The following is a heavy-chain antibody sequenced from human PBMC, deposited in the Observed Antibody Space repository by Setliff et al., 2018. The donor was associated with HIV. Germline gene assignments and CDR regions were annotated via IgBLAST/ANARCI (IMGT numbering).Heavy chain of an antibody. D-gene: IGHD6-13*01. CDR2: INHSGST. CDR1: GGSFSGYY. V-gene: IGHV4-34*01. Sequence: SETLSLTCAVYGGSFSGYYWSWIRQPPGKGLEWIGEINHSGSTNYNPSLKSRVTISVDTSKNQFSLKLSSVTAADTAVYYCAAIAAAGRGVVDSYYYYMDVWGKGTTVTVSS. CDR3: AAIAAAGRGVVDSYYYYMDV. J-gene: IGHJ6*03.